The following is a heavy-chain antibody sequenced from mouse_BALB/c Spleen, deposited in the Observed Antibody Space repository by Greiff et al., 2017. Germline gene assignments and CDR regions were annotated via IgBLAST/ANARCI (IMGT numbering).Heavy chain of an antibody. CDR1: GYTFSSYW. CDR3: ARGGGLRAWFAY. J-gene: IGHJ3*01. Sequence: QVQLQQSGAELMKPGASVKISCKATGYTFSSYWIEWVKQRPGHGLEWIGEILPGSGSTNYNEKFKGKATFTADTSSNTAYMQLSSLTSEDSAVYYCARGGGLRAWFAYWGQGTLVTVSA. CDR2: ILPGSGST. D-gene: IGHD2-2*01. V-gene: IGHV1-9*01.